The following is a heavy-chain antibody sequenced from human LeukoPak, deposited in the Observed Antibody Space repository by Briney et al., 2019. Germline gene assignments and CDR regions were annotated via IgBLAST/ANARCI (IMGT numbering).Heavy chain of an antibody. CDR3: ARGHYGMDV. CDR1: GFTFSDCY. Sequence: GGSLRLSCAASGFTFSDCYLSWVRQVPGNRPEWVSYISTSGSSIYYADSVKGRFTISRDNAKNSVYLQMNSLRAEDTAVYYCARGHYGMDVWGQGTTVTVSS. J-gene: IGHJ6*02. CDR2: ISTSGSSI. V-gene: IGHV3-11*01.